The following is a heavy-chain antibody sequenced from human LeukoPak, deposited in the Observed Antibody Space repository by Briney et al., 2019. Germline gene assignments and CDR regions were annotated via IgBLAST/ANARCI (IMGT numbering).Heavy chain of an antibody. CDR3: ARWGNYYDSSGKPIDY. CDR2: INPNSGGT. Sequence: ASVKVSCKASGYTFTGYYMHWVRQAPGQGLEWMERINPNSGGTNYAQKFQGRVTMTRDTSISTAYMELSRLRSDDTAVYYCARWGNYYDSSGKPIDYWGQGTLVTVSS. D-gene: IGHD3-22*01. V-gene: IGHV1-2*06. CDR1: GYTFTGYY. J-gene: IGHJ4*02.